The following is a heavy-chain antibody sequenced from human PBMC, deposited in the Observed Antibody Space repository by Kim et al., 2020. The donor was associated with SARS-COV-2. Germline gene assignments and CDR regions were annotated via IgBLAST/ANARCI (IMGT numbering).Heavy chain of an antibody. J-gene: IGHJ4*01. D-gene: IGHD3-3*01. CDR3: ARAPIKRITIFGVVTRRYYFDH. CDR2: INHSGST. Sequence: SETLSLTCAVYGGSFRGYYWSWIRQPPGKGLDWIGEINHSGSTNYNPSLQSRVTISVDTSKNQFSLKLSSVTAADTAVYYCARAPIKRITIFGVVTRRYYFDHWGQGTLVTVSS. V-gene: IGHV4-34*01. CDR1: GGSFRGYY.